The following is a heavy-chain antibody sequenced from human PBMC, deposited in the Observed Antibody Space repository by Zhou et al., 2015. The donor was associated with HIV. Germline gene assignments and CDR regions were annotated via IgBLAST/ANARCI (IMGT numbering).Heavy chain of an antibody. CDR1: GFTFSDYY. D-gene: IGHD3-3*01. Sequence: QVQLVESGGRWVKPGGSLRLSCAASGFTFSDYYMTWIRQAPGKGLEWISHISGSGTTKSYADSLKGRFTISRDNAKNSLYLQMNSLRAGDTAVYYCARLRITIFGVIKDSSSYYMDVWGTGTTVTVSS. V-gene: IGHV3-11*04. J-gene: IGHJ6*03. CDR2: ISGSGTTK. CDR3: ARLRITIFGVIKDSSSYYMDV.